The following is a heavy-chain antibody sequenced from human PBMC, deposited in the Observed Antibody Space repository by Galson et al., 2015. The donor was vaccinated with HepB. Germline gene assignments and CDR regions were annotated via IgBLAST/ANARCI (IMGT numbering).Heavy chain of an antibody. V-gene: IGHV3-15*01. CDR3: TTDVYFSSYWSWIDP. Sequence: SLRLSCAASGLRFNTTWMSWVRQAPGRGLEWVGHIKSKTDGGTTDYAAPVKGRFTISRDDSKDTLYLQMNSLKTDDTAVYYCTTDVYFSSYWSWIDPWGQGTLVTVSS. CDR2: IKSKTDGGTT. J-gene: IGHJ5*02. CDR1: GLRFNTTW. D-gene: IGHD6-19*01.